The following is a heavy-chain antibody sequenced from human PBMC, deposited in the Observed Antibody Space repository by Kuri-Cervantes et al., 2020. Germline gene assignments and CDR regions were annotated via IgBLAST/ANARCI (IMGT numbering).Heavy chain of an antibody. J-gene: IGHJ3*02. Sequence: GSLRLSCTVSGGFISSYYWSWIRQPPGKGLEWIGYIYYSGSTNYNPSLKSRVTISVDASKNQFSLKLSSVTAADTAVYYCARLPVNYDFWSGRTLPDAFDIWGQGTMVTVSS. V-gene: IGHV4-59*01. CDR3: ARLPVNYDFWSGRTLPDAFDI. D-gene: IGHD3-3*01. CDR1: GGFISSYY. CDR2: IYYSGST.